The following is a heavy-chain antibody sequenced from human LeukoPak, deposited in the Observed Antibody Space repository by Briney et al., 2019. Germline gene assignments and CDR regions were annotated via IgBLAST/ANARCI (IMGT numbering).Heavy chain of an antibody. V-gene: IGHV4-59*01. Sequence: SETLSLTCTVSGGSISSYYWSWIRQPPGKGLEWIGYIYASGSTNYNPSLKSRVTISVDTSKNQFSLKLSSVTAADTAVYYCARAGYWYSSSWSQYYYYGMDVWGQGTTVTVSS. CDR1: GGSISSYY. D-gene: IGHD6-13*01. CDR3: ARAGYWYSSSWSQYYYYGMDV. CDR2: IYASGST. J-gene: IGHJ6*02.